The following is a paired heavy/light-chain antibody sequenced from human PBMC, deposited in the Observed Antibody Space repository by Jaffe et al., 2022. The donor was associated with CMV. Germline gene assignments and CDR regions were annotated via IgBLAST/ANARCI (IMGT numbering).Heavy chain of an antibody. J-gene: IGHJ4*02. CDR2: IFSNDEK. CDR1: GFSLSNARMG. Sequence: QVTLKESGPVLVKPTETLTLTCTVSGFSLSNARMGVSWIRQPPGKALEWLAHIFSNDEKSYSTSLKSRLTISKDTSKSQVVLTMTNMDPVDTATYYCARIRTSRYYDFWSGYPPSPFDYWGQGTLVTVSS. CDR3: ARIRTSRYYDFWSGYPPSPFDY. D-gene: IGHD3-3*01. V-gene: IGHV2-26*01.
Light chain of an antibody. V-gene: IGLV2-23*02. J-gene: IGLJ3*02. CDR3: CSYAGSRWV. CDR2: EVS. Sequence: QSALTQPASVSGSPGQSITISCTGTSSDVGSYNLVSWYQQHPGKAPKLMIYEVSKRPSGVSNRFSGSKSGNTASLTISGLQAEDEADYYCCSYAGSRWVFGGGTKLTVL. CDR1: SSDVGSYNL.